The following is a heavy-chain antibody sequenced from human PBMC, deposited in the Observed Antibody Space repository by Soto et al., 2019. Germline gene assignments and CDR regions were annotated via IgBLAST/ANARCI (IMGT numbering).Heavy chain of an antibody. J-gene: IGHJ4*02. CDR3: AKLPAAQSYFDF. V-gene: IGHV3-23*01. Sequence: EVQLLDSGGGLVQPGGSLRLSCAAYGFTFITYAMSWVRQAPGKGLEWVSIISGSGGSTYYPDSVKGRFTISRDNSKNTLYLQMNSLRADDTAVYYCAKLPAAQSYFDFWGQGTLVTVSS. D-gene: IGHD2-2*01. CDR1: GFTFITYA. CDR2: ISGSGGST.